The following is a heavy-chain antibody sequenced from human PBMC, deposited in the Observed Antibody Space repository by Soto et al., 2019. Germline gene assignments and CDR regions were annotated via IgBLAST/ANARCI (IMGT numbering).Heavy chain of an antibody. D-gene: IGHD3-3*01. J-gene: IGHJ6*02. Sequence: SVKVSCKASGGTFSSYAISWVRQAPGQGLEWMGGIIPIFGTANYAQKFQGRVTITADESTSTAYMELSSLRSEDTAVYYCARVWVTIFGVVTPPYYYYGMDVWGQGTTVTVSS. V-gene: IGHV1-69*13. CDR1: GGTFSSYA. CDR2: IIPIFGTA. CDR3: ARVWVTIFGVVTPPYYYYGMDV.